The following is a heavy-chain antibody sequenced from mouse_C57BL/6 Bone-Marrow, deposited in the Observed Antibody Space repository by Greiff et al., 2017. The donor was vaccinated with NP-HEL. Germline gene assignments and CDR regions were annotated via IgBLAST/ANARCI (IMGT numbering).Heavy chain of an antibody. V-gene: IGHV1-64*01. CDR3: ARVLLYYFDY. Sequence: VKLQQPGAELVKPGASVKLSCKASGYTFTSYWMHWVKQRPGQGLEWIGMIHPNSGSTNYNEKFKSKATLTVDKSSSTAYMQLSSLTSEDSAVYYCARVLLYYFDYWGQGTTLTVSS. CDR2: IHPNSGST. J-gene: IGHJ2*01. CDR1: GYTFTSYW.